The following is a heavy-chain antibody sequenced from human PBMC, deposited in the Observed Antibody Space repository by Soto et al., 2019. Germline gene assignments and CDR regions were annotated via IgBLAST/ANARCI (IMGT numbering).Heavy chain of an antibody. D-gene: IGHD3-22*01. CDR3: AIRSNYYDSSGYQQPEPDPYYYYRMDV. Sequence: PGESLKISCKGSGYSFTSYWISWVRQMPGKGLEWMGRIDPSDSYTNYSPSFQGHVTISADKSISTAYLQWSSLKASDTAMYYCAIRSNYYDSSGYQQPEPDPYYYYRMDVWGQGTTVTVSS. V-gene: IGHV5-10-1*01. J-gene: IGHJ6*02. CDR1: GYSFTSYW. CDR2: IDPSDSYT.